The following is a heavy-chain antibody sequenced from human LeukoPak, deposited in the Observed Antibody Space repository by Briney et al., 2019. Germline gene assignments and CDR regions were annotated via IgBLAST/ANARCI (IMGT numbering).Heavy chain of an antibody. Sequence: PSETLSLTCTVSGGSISSYYWSWIRQPPGKGLEWIGYIYYSGSTNYNPSLKSRVTISVDTSKNQFSLQLSSVTAADTAVYYCARDRGSHSSSWHQGGYWGQGTLVTVSS. CDR3: ARDRGSHSSSWHQGGY. CDR1: GGSISSYY. V-gene: IGHV4-59*01. CDR2: IYYSGST. J-gene: IGHJ4*02. D-gene: IGHD6-13*01.